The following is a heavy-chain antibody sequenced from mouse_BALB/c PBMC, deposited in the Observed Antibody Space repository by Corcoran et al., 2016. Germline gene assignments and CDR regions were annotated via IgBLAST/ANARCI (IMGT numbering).Heavy chain of an antibody. V-gene: IGHV9-3-1*01. Sequence: QIQLVQSGPELKKPGETVKISCKASGYTFTNYGMNWVKQAPGKGLKWMGWINTYTGEPTYADDFKGRFAFSLETSASTAYLQINNLKNEDTATYCCAREGDRYDLFAYWGQGTLVTVS. D-gene: IGHD2-14*01. J-gene: IGHJ3*01. CDR2: INTYTGEP. CDR3: AREGDRYDLFAY. CDR1: GYTFTNYG.